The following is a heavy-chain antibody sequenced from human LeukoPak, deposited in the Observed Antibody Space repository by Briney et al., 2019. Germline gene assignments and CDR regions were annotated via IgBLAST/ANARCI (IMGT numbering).Heavy chain of an antibody. CDR1: GGSISSYY. D-gene: IGHD3-22*01. J-gene: IGHJ3*02. V-gene: IGHV4-59*05. CDR3: ARHGYYYDSKDAFDI. Sequence: SETLSLTCTVSGGSISSYYWSWIRQPPGKGLEWIGSIYYSGSTYYNPSLKSRVTISVDTSKNQFSLKLSSVTAADTAVYYCARHGYYYDSKDAFDIWGQGTMVTVSS. CDR2: IYYSGST.